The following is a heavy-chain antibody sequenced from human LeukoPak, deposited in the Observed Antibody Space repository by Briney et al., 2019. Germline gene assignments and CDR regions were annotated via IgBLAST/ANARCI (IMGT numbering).Heavy chain of an antibody. J-gene: IGHJ6*03. Sequence: GGSLRLSCAASGFAFSSYTMNWVRQAPGKGLEWVSCISSSSSDIFYADSVKGRFTISRDNAKNSLYLQMNSLRAEDTAVYYCARVFSPDGSSWYLGTAYYYYMDVWGKGTTVTVSS. CDR1: GFAFSSYT. CDR2: ISSSSSDI. D-gene: IGHD6-13*01. CDR3: ARVFSPDGSSWYLGTAYYYYMDV. V-gene: IGHV3-21*01.